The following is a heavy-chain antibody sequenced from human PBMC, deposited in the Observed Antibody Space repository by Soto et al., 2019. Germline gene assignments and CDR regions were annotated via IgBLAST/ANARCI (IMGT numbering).Heavy chain of an antibody. D-gene: IGHD6-13*01. V-gene: IGHV4-39*01. Sequence: SETLSLTCTVSGDSISSSNYHWGWIRQPPGKGLEWIGSVYYSGSTYYNPSLKSRVTISIDASKNQFSLNLNSVTAADTAVYYFARLLNRGSWYFSSGFDYWGQGTLVTVSS. CDR1: GDSISSSNYH. J-gene: IGHJ4*02. CDR2: VYYSGST. CDR3: ARLLNRGSWYFSSGFDY.